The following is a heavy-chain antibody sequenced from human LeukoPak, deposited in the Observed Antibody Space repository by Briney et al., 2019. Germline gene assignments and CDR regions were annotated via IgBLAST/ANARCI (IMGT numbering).Heavy chain of an antibody. D-gene: IGHD3-22*01. J-gene: IGHJ4*02. Sequence: ASVKVSCKASGYTFTSYDINWVRQAPGQGLEWMGGIIPIFGTANYAQKFQGRVTITTDESTSTAYMELSSLRSEDTAVYYCARGDDSSGYANDYWGQGTLVTVSS. CDR3: ARGDDSSGYANDY. CDR2: IIPIFGTA. V-gene: IGHV1-69*05. CDR1: GYTFTSYD.